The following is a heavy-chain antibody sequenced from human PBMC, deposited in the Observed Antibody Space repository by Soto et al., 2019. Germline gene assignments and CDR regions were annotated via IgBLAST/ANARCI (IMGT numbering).Heavy chain of an antibody. J-gene: IGHJ6*03. Sequence: GASVKVSCKASGYTFTSYDINWVRQATGQGLEWMGWMNPNSGNTGYAQKFQGRVTMTRNTSISTAYMELSSLRSEDTAVYYCARWGDIVVVPAASDITTNYYYYYMDVWGKGTTVTVSS. V-gene: IGHV1-8*01. D-gene: IGHD2-2*01. CDR3: ARWGDIVVVPAASDITTNYYYYYMDV. CDR1: GYTFTSYD. CDR2: MNPNSGNT.